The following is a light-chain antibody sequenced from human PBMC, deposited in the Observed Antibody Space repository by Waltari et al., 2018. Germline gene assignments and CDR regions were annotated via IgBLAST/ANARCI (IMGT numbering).Light chain of an antibody. Sequence: EIVMTQSPLSLPVTPGEPASTSCRSSRSLVDSSGYNCLAWYLQRPGQAPQLLVYLGSNRASRVSDRFRGSGSGTDFTLKIRRVEAEDVGVYYCMNTLQPPLTFGGGTKLEIK. CDR1: RSLVDSSGYNC. CDR2: LGS. V-gene: IGKV2-28*01. CDR3: MNTLQPPLT. J-gene: IGKJ4*01.